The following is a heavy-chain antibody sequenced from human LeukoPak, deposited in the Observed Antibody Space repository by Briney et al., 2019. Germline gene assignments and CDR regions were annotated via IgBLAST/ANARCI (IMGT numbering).Heavy chain of an antibody. CDR2: IYHSGST. CDR3: ARDSAWFDP. J-gene: IGHJ5*02. Sequence: SETLSLTCTVSGYSISSGYYWGWIRQPPGKGLEWIGSIYHSGSTYYNPSLKSRVTISVDTSKNQFSLKLSSVTAADTAVYYCARDSAWFDPWGQGTLVTVS. V-gene: IGHV4-38-2*02. D-gene: IGHD6-19*01. CDR1: GYSISSGYY.